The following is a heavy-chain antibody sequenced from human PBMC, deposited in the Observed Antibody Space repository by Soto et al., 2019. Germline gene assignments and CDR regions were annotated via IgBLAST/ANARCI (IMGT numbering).Heavy chain of an antibody. J-gene: IGHJ6*02. CDR2: ISGSGRYT. CDR1: GFSFSSCV. CDR3: AKDPASDRMQTGYGMDV. Sequence: GGSLRLSCAASGFSFSSCVMSWVRQSPGKGLEWVSLISGSGRYTDYADSVKGRFTISRDNSKNTLYLQMNTLRAEDTAIYYFAKDPASDRMQTGYGMDVWGQGTTVTVSS. D-gene: IGHD3-22*01. V-gene: IGHV3-23*01.